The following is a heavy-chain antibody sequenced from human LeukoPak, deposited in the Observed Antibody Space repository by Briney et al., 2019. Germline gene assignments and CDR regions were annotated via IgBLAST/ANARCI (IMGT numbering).Heavy chain of an antibody. D-gene: IGHD2-15*01. CDR1: GGSISSYY. CDR3: ARVIVASPLSTAWFDP. CDR2: IYYSGST. V-gene: IGHV4-59*12. J-gene: IGHJ5*02. Sequence: SETLSLTCTVSGGSISSYYWSWIRQPPGKGLEWIGYIYYSGSTYYNPSLKSRVTISVDTSKNQFSLKLSSVTAADTAVYYCARVIVASPLSTAWFDPWGQGTLVTVSS.